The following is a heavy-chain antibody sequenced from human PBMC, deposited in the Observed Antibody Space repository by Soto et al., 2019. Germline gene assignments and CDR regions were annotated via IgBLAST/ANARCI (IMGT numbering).Heavy chain of an antibody. J-gene: IGHJ6*02. CDR3: ATELEDISSFYGMDV. D-gene: IGHD2-15*01. CDR2: IYRSGSA. CDR1: GVSISSGEIY. V-gene: IGHV4-30-4*01. Sequence: SETVSLTCTVSGVSISSGEIYWSWIRQPPGRGLEWIGYIYRSGSAFYNPSLKSRLSISIDASNNQFSLKLNSVTAADTAIYSVATELEDISSFYGMDVWGQGTLVTVSS.